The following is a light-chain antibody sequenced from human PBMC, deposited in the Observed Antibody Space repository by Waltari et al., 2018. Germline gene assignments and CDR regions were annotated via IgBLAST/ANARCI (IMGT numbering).Light chain of an antibody. Sequence: QSALTQPPTASGSLRQSVTISCTGTTSDFTNYNYVSRYQPHPGKAPKLIIYEVNRRPSGVPDRFSGSKSGNMASLTVSGLQAEDEANYYCTSYAGNNRAVFGGGTKLTV. CDR2: EVN. J-gene: IGLJ2*01. CDR3: TSYAGNNRAV. CDR1: TSDFTNYNY. V-gene: IGLV2-8*01.